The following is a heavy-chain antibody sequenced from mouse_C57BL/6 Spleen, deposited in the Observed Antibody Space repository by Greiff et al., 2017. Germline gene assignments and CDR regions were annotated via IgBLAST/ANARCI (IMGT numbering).Heavy chain of an antibody. CDR1: GYAFSSSW. J-gene: IGHJ3*01. D-gene: IGHD1-1*01. CDR2: IYPGDGDT. Sequence: VQLQQSGPELVKPGASVKISCKASGYAFSSSWMNWVKQRPGKGLEWIGRIYPGDGDTNYNGKFKGKATLTADKSSSTAYMQLSSLTSEDSAVYFGARNYGTQTSWFAYWGQGTLVTVSA. CDR3: ARNYGTQTSWFAY. V-gene: IGHV1-82*01.